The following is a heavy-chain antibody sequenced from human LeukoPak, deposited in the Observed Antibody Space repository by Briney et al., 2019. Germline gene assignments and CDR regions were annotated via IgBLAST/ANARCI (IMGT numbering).Heavy chain of an antibody. J-gene: IGHJ3*02. CDR2: IIPIFGTA. CDR1: GGTFSSYA. D-gene: IGHD4-17*01. Sequence: ASVKVSCKASGGTFSSYAISWVRQAPGQGLEWMGGIIPIFGTANYAQKFQGRVTITADESTSTAYMELSSLRSEDTAVYYCARAPGHYRDLDAFDIWGQGTMVTVSS. CDR3: ARAPGHYRDLDAFDI. V-gene: IGHV1-69*13.